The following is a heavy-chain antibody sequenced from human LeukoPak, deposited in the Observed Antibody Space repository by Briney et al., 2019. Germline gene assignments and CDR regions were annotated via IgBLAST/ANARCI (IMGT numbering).Heavy chain of an antibody. CDR2: INHSGST. J-gene: IGHJ4*02. CDR1: GFTFGDYA. V-gene: IGHV4-34*01. Sequence: LRLSCTASGFTFGDYAMSWIRQPPGKGLEWIGEINHSGSTNYNPSLKSRVTISVDTSKNQFSLKLSSVTAADTAVYYCARRKDIVVVPAVRGAFDYWGQGTLVTVSS. D-gene: IGHD2-2*01. CDR3: ARRKDIVVVPAVRGAFDY.